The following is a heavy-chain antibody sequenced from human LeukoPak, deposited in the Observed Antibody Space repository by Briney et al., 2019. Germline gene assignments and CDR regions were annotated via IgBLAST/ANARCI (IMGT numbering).Heavy chain of an antibody. CDR1: GFTFSSYG. CDR2: ISYDGSNK. J-gene: IGHJ4*02. D-gene: IGHD3-3*01. CDR3: AKGHDFWSY. V-gene: IGHV3-30*18. Sequence: GGSLRLSCAASGFTFSSYGMHWVRQAPGKGLEWVAVISYDGSNKYYADSVKGRFTISRDNSKNTLYLQMNSLRAEDTAVYYCAKGHDFWSYWGQGTLVTVSS.